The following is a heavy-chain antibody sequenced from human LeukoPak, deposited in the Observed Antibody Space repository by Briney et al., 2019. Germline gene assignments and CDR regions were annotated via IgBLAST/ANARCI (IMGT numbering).Heavy chain of an antibody. V-gene: IGHV3-30*04. D-gene: IGHD6-19*01. J-gene: IGHJ4*02. CDR2: LSYDGSDK. Sequence: GGSLRLSCAASGFTFSTYALHWVRQAPGKGLEWVAVLSYDGSDKYYAGSMRGRFTISRDNSKNTLFLQMNSLRAEDTALYYCAKDQYSSGWSFDYWGQGTLVTVSS. CDR3: AKDQYSSGWSFDY. CDR1: GFTFSTYA.